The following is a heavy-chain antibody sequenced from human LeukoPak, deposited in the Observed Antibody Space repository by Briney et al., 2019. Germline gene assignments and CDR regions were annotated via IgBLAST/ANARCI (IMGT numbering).Heavy chain of an antibody. D-gene: IGHD3-10*01. Sequence: SPPLSPTCPVSGGTISSGSYYWSWIRQPARKGLQRIGRIYTSGSTNYNPSLKSRVTISVDTSKNQFSLKLSSVTAADTAVYYCARDLVTMVRGVLRANWFDPWGQGTLVTVSS. CDR1: GGTISSGSYY. V-gene: IGHV4-61*02. CDR3: ARDLVTMVRGVLRANWFDP. J-gene: IGHJ5*02. CDR2: IYTSGST.